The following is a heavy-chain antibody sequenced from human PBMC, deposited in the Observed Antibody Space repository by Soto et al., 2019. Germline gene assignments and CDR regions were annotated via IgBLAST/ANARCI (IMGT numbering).Heavy chain of an antibody. J-gene: IGHJ6*02. CDR1: GFSFSSHW. D-gene: IGHD1-1*01. V-gene: IGHV3-74*01. CDR2: INSDGSST. Sequence: PGGSLRLSCAASGFSFSSHWMHWVRQAPGKGLVWVSRINSDGSSTTYADSVKGRFTISRDNAKNTLYMRMNSLRAEDTAVYYCARGGPRYDWNVNYGMDVWGQGTTVTVSS. CDR3: ARGGPRYDWNVNYGMDV.